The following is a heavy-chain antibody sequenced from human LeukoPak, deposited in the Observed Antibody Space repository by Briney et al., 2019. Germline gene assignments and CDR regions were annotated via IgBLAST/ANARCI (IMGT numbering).Heavy chain of an antibody. Sequence: PGGSLRLSCAGSGFTFSSNPLSWVRQAPGKGLEWVSAINPSGGNTYYADSVRGRFTISRDNSKNTLYLQMNTLRAEDTAVYYCATTKQARRYFDYWGQGNLVTVSS. CDR2: INPSGGNT. J-gene: IGHJ4*02. V-gene: IGHV3-23*01. CDR1: GFTFSSNP. D-gene: IGHD1-1*01. CDR3: ATTKQARRYFDY.